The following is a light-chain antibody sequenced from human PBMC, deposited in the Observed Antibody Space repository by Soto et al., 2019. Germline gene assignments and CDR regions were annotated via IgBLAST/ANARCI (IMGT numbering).Light chain of an antibody. J-gene: IGKJ1*01. Sequence: EIVLTQSPGTLSVSPGERATLSCRASQSISSNYLAWYQQKPGQAPSLLIYGASSRATGIPDRFSGSGSGTDLTLNISRLEPEDSAIYYCQQYGSWTFGQGTKVEI. V-gene: IGKV3-20*01. CDR1: QSISSNY. CDR2: GAS. CDR3: QQYGSWT.